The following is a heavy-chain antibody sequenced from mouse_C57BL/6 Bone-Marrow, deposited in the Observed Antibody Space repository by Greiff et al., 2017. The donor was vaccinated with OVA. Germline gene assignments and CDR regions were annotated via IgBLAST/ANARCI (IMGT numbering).Heavy chain of an antibody. V-gene: IGHV3-6*01. Sequence: EVKVEESGPGLVKPSQSLSLTCSVTGYSITSGYYWNWIRQFPGNKLEWMGYISYDGSNNYNPSLKNRISITRDTSKNQFFLKLNSVTTEDTATYYCARAYDYDEGAAWFAYWGQGTLVTVSA. D-gene: IGHD2-4*01. J-gene: IGHJ3*01. CDR3: ARAYDYDEGAAWFAY. CDR1: GYSITSGYY. CDR2: ISYDGSN.